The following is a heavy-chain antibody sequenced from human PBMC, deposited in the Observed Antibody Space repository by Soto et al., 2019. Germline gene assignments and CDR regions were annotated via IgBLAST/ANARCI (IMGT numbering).Heavy chain of an antibody. V-gene: IGHV3-30-3*01. D-gene: IGHD1-26*01. Sequence: PGGSLRLSCAASGFTFSSYAMHWVRQAPGKGLEWVAVISYDGSNKYYADSVKGRFTISRDNSKNTLYLQMNSLRAEDTAVYYCARDPPVSDLTGSFDYWGQGTLVTVSS. J-gene: IGHJ4*02. CDR2: ISYDGSNK. CDR1: GFTFSSYA. CDR3: ARDPPVSDLTGSFDY.